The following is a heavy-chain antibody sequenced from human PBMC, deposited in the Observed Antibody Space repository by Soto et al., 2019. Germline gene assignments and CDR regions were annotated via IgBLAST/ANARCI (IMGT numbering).Heavy chain of an antibody. D-gene: IGHD3-10*01. CDR1: GGTFSSYA. V-gene: IGHV1-69*13. CDR2: IIPSFGTA. CDR3: ASPGEAGGGWFDT. J-gene: IGHJ5*02. Sequence: GASVKVSCKASGGTFSSYAISWVRQAPGQGLEWMGGIIPSFGTANYAQKFQGRVTITADESTSTAYMELSSLRSEDTAVYDCASPGEAGGGWFDTWGQGTLVTVSS.